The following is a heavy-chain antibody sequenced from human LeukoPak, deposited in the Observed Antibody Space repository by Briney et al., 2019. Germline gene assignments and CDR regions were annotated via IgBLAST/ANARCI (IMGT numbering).Heavy chain of an antibody. CDR3: ATQLYFRPPDAMAF. CDR2: ISYDGSNK. CDR1: GFTFSNYS. V-gene: IGHV3-30-3*01. Sequence: PGGSLRLTCAASGFTFSNYSMHGVRQAPGKGLEWVAVISYDGSNKYNADSVKGRFTISRDSSKNTLYLQMNSLRAEDTAVYYCATQLYFRPPDAMAFWGQGTTVTVSS. D-gene: IGHD1-1*01. J-gene: IGHJ6*02.